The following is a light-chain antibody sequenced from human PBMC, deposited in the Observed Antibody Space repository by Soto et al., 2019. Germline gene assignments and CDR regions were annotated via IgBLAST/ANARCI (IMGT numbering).Light chain of an antibody. CDR1: SGDVGDYNL. Sequence: QSVLTQPASVSGSPGQSITISCTGTSGDVGDYNLVSWYQQHTGKAPKLIIYHVSDRPSGVSSRFSVYKSCNSASLTISGLNAEDEADYYCSSYAGSDTVVFGAGTKLTVL. CDR2: HVS. CDR3: SSYAGSDTVV. V-gene: IGLV2-14*03. J-gene: IGLJ1*01.